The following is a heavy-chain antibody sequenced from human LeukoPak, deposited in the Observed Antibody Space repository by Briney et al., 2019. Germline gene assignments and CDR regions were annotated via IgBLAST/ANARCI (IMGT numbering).Heavy chain of an antibody. D-gene: IGHD1-26*01. CDR3: ARDGGIVGATFDY. J-gene: IGHJ4*02. V-gene: IGHV3-30*03. Sequence: GRSLRLSCAASGFTFSNYGMHWVRQAPGKGLEWVAVVSSDGSIDYYADSVKGRFTISRDNSKNTLYLQMNSLRAEDTAVYYCARDGGIVGATFDYWGQGTLVTVSS. CDR2: VSSDGSID. CDR1: GFTFSNYG.